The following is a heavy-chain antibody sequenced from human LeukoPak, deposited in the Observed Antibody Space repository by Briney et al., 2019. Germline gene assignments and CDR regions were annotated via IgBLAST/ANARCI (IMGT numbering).Heavy chain of an antibody. CDR3: ARDWGYCSSTSCHVFDY. J-gene: IGHJ4*02. CDR2: MTGSGAST. V-gene: IGHV3-23*01. Sequence: GGSLRLSCTASGFTFSSYWMNWVRQAPGKGLEWVSFMTGSGASTSYADSVKGRFTVSRDNSKNTLYLQMNSLRAEDTGVYYCARDWGYCSSTSCHVFDYWGQGTLVTVSS. D-gene: IGHD2-2*01. CDR1: GFTFSSYW.